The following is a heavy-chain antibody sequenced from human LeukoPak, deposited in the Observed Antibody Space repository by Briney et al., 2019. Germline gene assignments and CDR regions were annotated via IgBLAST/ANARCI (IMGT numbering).Heavy chain of an antibody. Sequence: SETLSLTCTVSGGSISSSSYYWGWIRQPPGKGLEWIGSIYYSGSTYYNPSLKSRVTVSVDTSKNQFSLKLSSVTAADTAVYHCARRALYYDSSGYYVVNWFDPWGQGTLVTVSS. V-gene: IGHV4-39*01. CDR3: ARRALYYDSSGYYVVNWFDP. CDR2: IYYSGST. D-gene: IGHD3-22*01. CDR1: GGSISSSSYY. J-gene: IGHJ5*02.